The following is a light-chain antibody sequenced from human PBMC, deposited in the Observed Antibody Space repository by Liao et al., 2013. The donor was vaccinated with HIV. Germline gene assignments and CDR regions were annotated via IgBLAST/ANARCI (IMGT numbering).Light chain of an antibody. V-gene: IGLV3-21*01. CDR3: QVWDSSSDHPVV. CDR1: NIGGRS. CDR2: YDN. J-gene: IGLJ2*01. Sequence: SYELTQPPSVSVAPGATATITCGGDNIGGRSVHWYQHKAGQAPHLVISYDNDRPSGIPARFSGSNSGKTATLTIGRVEAGDEADYYCQVWDSSSDHPVVFGGGTKLTVV.